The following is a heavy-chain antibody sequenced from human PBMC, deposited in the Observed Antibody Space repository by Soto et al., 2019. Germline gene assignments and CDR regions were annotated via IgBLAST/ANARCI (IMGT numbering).Heavy chain of an antibody. V-gene: IGHV4-39*01. Sequence: SETLSLTCTVSGGSISSSSYYWGWIRQPPGKGLEWIGSIYYSGSTYYNPSLKSRVTISVDTSKNQFSLKLSSVTAADTAVYYCATPYSSSWSFDYWGQGTLVTVSS. CDR3: ATPYSSSWSFDY. CDR1: GGSISSSSYY. D-gene: IGHD6-13*01. CDR2: IYYSGST. J-gene: IGHJ4*02.